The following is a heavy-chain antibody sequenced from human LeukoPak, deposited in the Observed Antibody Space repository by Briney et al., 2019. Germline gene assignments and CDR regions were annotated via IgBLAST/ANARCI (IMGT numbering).Heavy chain of an antibody. Sequence: SETLSLTCTVSGGSISSSSYYWGWIRQPPGKGLEWIGSIYYSGSTYYNPSLKSRVTISVDTSKNQFSLKLSSVTAADTAVYYCARGDTLRSRGSFDYWGQGTLVTVSS. CDR2: IYYSGST. CDR3: ARGDTLRSRGSFDY. J-gene: IGHJ4*02. D-gene: IGHD5-18*01. V-gene: IGHV4-39*07. CDR1: GGSISSSSYY.